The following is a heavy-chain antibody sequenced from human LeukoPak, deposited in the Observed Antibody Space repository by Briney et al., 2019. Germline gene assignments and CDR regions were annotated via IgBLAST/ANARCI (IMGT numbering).Heavy chain of an antibody. J-gene: IGHJ3*02. D-gene: IGHD6-19*01. CDR3: ARDYSSGWYGAFDI. V-gene: IGHV1-69*05. CDR2: IIPIFGTA. Sequence: GASVKVSCKASGGTFSSYAISWVRQAPGQGLEWMGGIIPIFGTANYAQKFQGRVTITTDESTSTAYMELSSLRSEDTAVYYCARDYSSGWYGAFDIWGQGTMVTVSS. CDR1: GGTFSSYA.